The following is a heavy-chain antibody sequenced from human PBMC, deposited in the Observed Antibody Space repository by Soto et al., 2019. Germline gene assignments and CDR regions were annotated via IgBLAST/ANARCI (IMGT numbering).Heavy chain of an antibody. Sequence: EVQLLESGGGLVQPGGSLRLSCAASGFTFSTYAMSWVRQAPGKGLEWVSTITTSGGNTYYADSVQGRFTTSRDNSKNSLYLQMNTLSAEDTAVYYCAGRYCTNGVCYTNYYYYIDLWGKGTTVTVSS. V-gene: IGHV3-23*01. CDR2: ITTSGGNT. D-gene: IGHD2-8*01. CDR1: GFTFSTYA. J-gene: IGHJ6*03. CDR3: AGRYCTNGVCYTNYYYYIDL.